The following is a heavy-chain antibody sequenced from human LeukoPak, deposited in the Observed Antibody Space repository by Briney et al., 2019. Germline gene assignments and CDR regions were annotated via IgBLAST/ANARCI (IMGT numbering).Heavy chain of an antibody. CDR3: AKDEVYYFDY. V-gene: IGHV3-30*18. J-gene: IGHJ4*02. Sequence: PGRSLRLSCEASGFSVNDDHMTWVRQAPGKGLEWVAVISYDGSNKYYADSVKGRFTISRDNSKNTLYLQMNSLRAEDTAVYYCAKDEVYYFDYWGQGTLVTVSS. CDR2: ISYDGSNK. CDR1: GFSVNDDH.